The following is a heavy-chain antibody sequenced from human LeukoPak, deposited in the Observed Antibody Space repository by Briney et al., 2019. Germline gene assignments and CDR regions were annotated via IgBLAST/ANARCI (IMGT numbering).Heavy chain of an antibody. CDR1: GYRFANYW. CDR3: ARVGEPGDYSCLDY. CDR2: IYPGDSDT. D-gene: IGHD4-17*01. V-gene: IGHV5-51*01. J-gene: IGHJ4*02. Sequence: GESLKISCKGSGYRFANYWIGWVRQMPGKGLEWVGIIYPGDSDTRYSPAFQGQVTISADKSISTAYLQWSSLKASDTAMYYCARVGEPGDYSCLDYWGQGTLVTVSS.